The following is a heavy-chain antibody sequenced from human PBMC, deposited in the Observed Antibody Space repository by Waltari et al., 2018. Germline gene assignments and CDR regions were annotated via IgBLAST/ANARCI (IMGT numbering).Heavy chain of an antibody. V-gene: IGHV3-7*01. CDR1: GFTFSSYR. Sequence: EVQVVESGGDLVQPGGSLSFSWVASGFTFSSYRMTWVRQAPGKGLEWVANINADGSEKEYVDSVKGRFTISRDNAKNSLYLQMNSLRVEDTAVYYCARLHSANYWGQGTLVTGSS. D-gene: IGHD2-15*01. CDR2: INADGSEK. J-gene: IGHJ4*02. CDR3: ARLHSANY.